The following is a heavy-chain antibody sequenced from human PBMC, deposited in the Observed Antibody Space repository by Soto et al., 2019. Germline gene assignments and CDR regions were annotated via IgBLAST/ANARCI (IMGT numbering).Heavy chain of an antibody. V-gene: IGHV3-11*06. D-gene: IGHD3-10*01. CDR2: ISSSSSYT. CDR1: GFTFSDYY. CDR3: ARGGSPVRSYYYGMDV. J-gene: IGHJ6*02. Sequence: KPGGSLRLSCAASGFTFSDYYMSWIRQAPGKGLEWVSYISSSSSYTNYADSVKGRFTISRDNAKNSLYLQMNSLRAEDTAVYYCARGGSPVRSYYYGMDVWGQGTTVTVSS.